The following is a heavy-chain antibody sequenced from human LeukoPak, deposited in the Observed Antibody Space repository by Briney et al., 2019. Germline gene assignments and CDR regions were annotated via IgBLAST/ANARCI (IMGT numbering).Heavy chain of an antibody. J-gene: IGHJ4*02. CDR2: IWYDGSNK. V-gene: IGHV3-33*06. CDR1: GFTFSSYG. CDR3: AKRAPYYFDY. Sequence: GGSLRLSCAASGFTFSSYGMHWVRQAPGKGLEWVAVIWYDGSNKYYADSVKGRFTISRDNSKNTLYLQVNSLRAEDTAVYYCAKRAPYYFDYWGQGTLVTVSS.